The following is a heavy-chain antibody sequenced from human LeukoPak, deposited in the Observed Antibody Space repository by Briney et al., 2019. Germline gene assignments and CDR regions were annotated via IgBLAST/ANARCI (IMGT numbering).Heavy chain of an antibody. V-gene: IGHV3-48*03. CDR1: GFTFSSYE. J-gene: IGHJ6*03. Sequence: PGGSLRLSCAASGFTFSSYEMNWVRQAPGKGLEWVSYISSSGSTIYYADSVKGRFTISRDNAKNSLYLQMNSLRAEDTAVYYCARDTLHYDILTGYERYYMDVWGKETTVTVSS. CDR2: ISSSGSTI. CDR3: ARDTLHYDILTGYERYYMDV. D-gene: IGHD3-9*01.